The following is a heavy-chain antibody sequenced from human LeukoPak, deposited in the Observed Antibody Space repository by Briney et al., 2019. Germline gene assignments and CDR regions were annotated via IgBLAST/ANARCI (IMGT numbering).Heavy chain of an antibody. CDR1: GDSIRSSSYY. J-gene: IGHJ4*02. CDR2: IYYRGST. CDR3: ATGIVAIKSRFFDY. Sequence: PSETLSLTCAVSGDSIRSSSYYWGWIRQPPGTGLEWLGSIYYRGSTYYNPSLKSRVTISVDTSKSQFSLELTSVTVADTAVYFCATGIVAIKSRFFDYWGQGSLITVSS. V-gene: IGHV4-39*01. D-gene: IGHD3-10*01.